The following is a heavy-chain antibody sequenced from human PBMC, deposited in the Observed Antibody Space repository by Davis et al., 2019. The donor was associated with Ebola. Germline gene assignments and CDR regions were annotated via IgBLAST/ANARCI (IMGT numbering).Heavy chain of an antibody. CDR2: MNPNSGNT. J-gene: IGHJ5*02. CDR1: GYSFTNYD. Sequence: AASVKVSCKASGYSFTNYDIQWVRQASGQGLEWMGWMNPNSGNTGYAQKFQGRVTMTRNTSISTAYMELSSLRSEDTAVYYCARGYCSSTSCYGTSDNWFDPWGQGTLVTVSS. V-gene: IGHV1-8*01. CDR3: ARGYCSSTSCYGTSDNWFDP. D-gene: IGHD2-2*01.